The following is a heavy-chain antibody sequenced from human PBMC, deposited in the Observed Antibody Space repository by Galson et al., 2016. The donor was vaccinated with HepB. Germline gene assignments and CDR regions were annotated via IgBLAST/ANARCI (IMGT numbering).Heavy chain of an antibody. J-gene: IGHJ4*02. Sequence: SVKVSCKASGYLFSTYFIHWVRQAPGQGLEWMGLFNPSRGSTTYAQKLQGRVTISGDTSTGTFYMELSSLTSEDTAMYYCARRSAGGSEAFLDYWGQGTLVTVSS. V-gene: IGHV1-46*04. CDR1: GYLFSTYF. CDR2: FNPSRGST. CDR3: ARRSAGGSEAFLDY. D-gene: IGHD6-19*01.